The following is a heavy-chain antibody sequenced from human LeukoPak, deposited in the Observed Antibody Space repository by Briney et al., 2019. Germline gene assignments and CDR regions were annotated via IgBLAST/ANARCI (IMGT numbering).Heavy chain of an antibody. Sequence: VASVKVSCKASGYTFTGYYMHWVRQAPGQGLEWMGWINPNSGGTNYAQKFQGRVTMTRDTSTSTAYMELSRLRFDDRAVYYCASGSSYDSSGRGFDYWGQGTLVTVSS. J-gene: IGHJ4*02. D-gene: IGHD3-22*01. V-gene: IGHV1-2*02. CDR2: INPNSGGT. CDR3: ASGSSYDSSGRGFDY. CDR1: GYTFTGYY.